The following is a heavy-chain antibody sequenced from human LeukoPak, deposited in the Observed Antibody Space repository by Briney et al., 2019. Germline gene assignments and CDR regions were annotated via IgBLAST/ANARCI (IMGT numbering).Heavy chain of an antibody. J-gene: IGHJ4*02. CDR2: ISSGGSTI. CDR1: GFTFRDYK. Sequence: GAPRLSCAASGFTFRDYKMNWGRPAPGKGLEWVSYISSGGSTIYYADSVKGRFTISRDNAKNSLYLQMNSLRDEDTAVYYCARRFDSWGQGTLVTVSS. CDR3: ARRFDS. V-gene: IGHV3-48*02.